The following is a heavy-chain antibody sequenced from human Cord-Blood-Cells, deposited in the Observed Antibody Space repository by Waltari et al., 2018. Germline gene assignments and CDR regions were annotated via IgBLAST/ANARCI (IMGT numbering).Heavy chain of an antibody. CDR1: GYSFTSYW. Sequence: EVQLVQSGAEVKKPGESLKISCKGSGYSFTSYWIGWVRQMPGKGLEWMGIIYPGESDTRYSPSFQGQVTISADKSISTAYLQWSSLKASDTAMYYCARLELSSLSPSDAFDIWGQGTMVTVSS. V-gene: IGHV5-51*01. J-gene: IGHJ3*02. CDR2: IYPGESDT. D-gene: IGHD6-6*01. CDR3: ARLELSSLSPSDAFDI.